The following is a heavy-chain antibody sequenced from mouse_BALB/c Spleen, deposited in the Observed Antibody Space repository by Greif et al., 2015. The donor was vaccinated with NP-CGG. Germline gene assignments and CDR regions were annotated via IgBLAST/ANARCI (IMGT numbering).Heavy chain of an antibody. CDR2: INPSNGRT. CDR1: GYTFTSYW. CDR3: AIYDGYYYYAMDY. Sequence: VKLVESGAELVKPGASVKLSCKASGYTFTSYWMHWVKQRPGQGLEWIGEINPSNGRTNYNEKFKSKATLTVDKSSSTAYMQLSSLTSEDSAVYYCAIYDGYYYYAMDYWGQGTPVTVSS. D-gene: IGHD2-3*01. V-gene: IGHV1S81*02. J-gene: IGHJ4*01.